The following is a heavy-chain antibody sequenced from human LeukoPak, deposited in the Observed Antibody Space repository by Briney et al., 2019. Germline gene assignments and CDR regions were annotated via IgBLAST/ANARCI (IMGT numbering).Heavy chain of an antibody. J-gene: IGHJ4*02. D-gene: IGHD6-19*01. V-gene: IGHV3-23*01. CDR1: GFTFSSYG. CDR3: AKDRGRQQWQNFDY. CDR2: ISGSGGST. Sequence: GGSLRLSCAPSGFTFSSYGMSWVRQAPGKCLEWVSAISGSGGSTYYADSVKGGFTISRNNSKNTLYLQMNSLRAEDTAVYYCAKDRGRQQWQNFDYWGQGTLVTVSS.